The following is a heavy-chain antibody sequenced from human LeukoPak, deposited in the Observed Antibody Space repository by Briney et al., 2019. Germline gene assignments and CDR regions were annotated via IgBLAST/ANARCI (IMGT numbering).Heavy chain of an antibody. CDR3: ARDTPDYYDSSGYRPTFDY. CDR2: ISAYNGNT. J-gene: IGHJ4*02. CDR1: GYTFTSYG. Sequence: GASVKVSCKASGYTFTSYGISWVRQAPGQGLEWMGWISAYNGNTNYAQKLQGRVTMTTDTSTSTAYMELRSLRSDDTAVYHCARDTPDYYDSSGYRPTFDYWGQGTLVTVSS. D-gene: IGHD3-22*01. V-gene: IGHV1-18*01.